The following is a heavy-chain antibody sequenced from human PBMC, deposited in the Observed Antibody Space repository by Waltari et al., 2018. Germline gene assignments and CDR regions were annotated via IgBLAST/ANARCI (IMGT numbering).Heavy chain of an antibody. D-gene: IGHD6-19*01. Sequence: QLQLQESGPRLVKSSETLSLTCTVSGGSISTSTHYWACIRQTPGKGPEWIGENNLAEITYYNPSLEGRVSIVLDKSKNQFSLHLLSVTAADTALYYCVTGPRDKWVGRYSGEFFHHWGPGTLVTVSS. CDR2: NNLAEIT. CDR1: GGSISTSTHY. J-gene: IGHJ1*01. CDR3: VTGPRDKWVGRYSGEFFHH. V-gene: IGHV4-39*01.